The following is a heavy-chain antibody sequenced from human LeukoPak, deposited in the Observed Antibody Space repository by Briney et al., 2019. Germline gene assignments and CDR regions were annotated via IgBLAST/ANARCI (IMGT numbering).Heavy chain of an antibody. D-gene: IGHD4-23*01. Sequence: SETLSLTCTVSGGSISSYYWSWIRQPPEKGLEWIGYIYYSGSTNYNPSLKSRVTISVDTSKNQFSLKLSSVTAADTAVYYCARRDYGGNGGPHHDAFDIWGQGTMVTVSS. CDR2: IYYSGST. CDR1: GGSISSYY. J-gene: IGHJ3*02. V-gene: IGHV4-59*08. CDR3: ARRDYGGNGGPHHDAFDI.